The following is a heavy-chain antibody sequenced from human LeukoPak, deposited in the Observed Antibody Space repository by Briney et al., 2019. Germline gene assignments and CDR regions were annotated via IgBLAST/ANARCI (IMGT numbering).Heavy chain of an antibody. J-gene: IGHJ4*02. V-gene: IGHV1-69*04. CDR3: ASNGPGTTMVRGVF. CDR1: GGTFSSYA. CDR2: IIPILGIA. D-gene: IGHD3-10*01. Sequence: SVKVSCKASGGTFSSYAISWVRQAPGQGLEWMGRIIPILGIANYAQKFQGRVTITADKSTSTAYMELSSLRSEDTAVYYCASNGPGTTMVRGVFWGQGTLVTVSS.